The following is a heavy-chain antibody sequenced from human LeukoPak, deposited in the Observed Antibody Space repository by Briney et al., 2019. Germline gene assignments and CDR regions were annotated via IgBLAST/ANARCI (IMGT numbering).Heavy chain of an antibody. CDR1: GFTFSSYE. J-gene: IGHJ4*02. D-gene: IGHD1-26*01. Sequence: PGGSLRLSCAASGFTFSSYEMNWVRQAPGKGLEWVSYISSSGFTTYYADSMKGRFTISRDNAKNSLFLQMNSLKTEDTAVYYCTTDGEVGATLFDYWGQGTLVTVSS. CDR2: ISSSGFTT. CDR3: TTDGEVGATLFDY. V-gene: IGHV3-48*03.